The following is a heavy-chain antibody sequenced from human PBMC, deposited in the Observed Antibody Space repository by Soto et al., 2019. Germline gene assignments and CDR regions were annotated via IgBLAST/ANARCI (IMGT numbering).Heavy chain of an antibody. J-gene: IGHJ4*02. V-gene: IGHV3-13*01. CDR2: IGTTGDT. CDR1: GFTFSSYD. CDR3: ARDSGYDYGFDY. Sequence: GGSLRLSCAASGFTFSSYDMHWVRQATGKGLEWVSAIGTTGDTYNPGSVKGRFTISRENAKNSLYLQMNSLRAEDTAVYYCARDSGYDYGFDYWGQGTLVTVSS. D-gene: IGHD5-12*01.